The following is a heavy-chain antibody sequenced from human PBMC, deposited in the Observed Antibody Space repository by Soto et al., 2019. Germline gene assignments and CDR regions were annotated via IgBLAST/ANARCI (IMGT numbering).Heavy chain of an antibody. V-gene: IGHV1-3*01. CDR2: INAGNGNT. D-gene: IGHD2-2*01. J-gene: IGHJ4*02. Sequence: QVQLVQSGAEVKKPGASVKVSCKASGYTFTSYAMHWVRQAPGQRLEWMGWINAGNGNTKYSQKFQGRVTITRDTSASTAYMELSRLRSEDTAVYYCAREECSSTSCYAGYWGQGTLVTVSS. CDR1: GYTFTSYA. CDR3: AREECSSTSCYAGY.